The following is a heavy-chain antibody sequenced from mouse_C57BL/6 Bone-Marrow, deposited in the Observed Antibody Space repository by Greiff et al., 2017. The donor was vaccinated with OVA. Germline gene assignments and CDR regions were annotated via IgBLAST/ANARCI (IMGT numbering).Heavy chain of an antibody. Sequence: EVQLVESGGGLVKHGGSLKLSCAASGFTFSSYAMSWVRQTPEKRLEWVATISDGGSYTYYPDNVKGRFTISRDNAKNNLYLQMSHLKSEDTAMYYCARSKLVYYFDYWGQGTTLTVSS. CDR2: ISDGGSYT. J-gene: IGHJ2*01. CDR1: GFTFSSYA. V-gene: IGHV5-4*01. D-gene: IGHD1-3*01. CDR3: ARSKLVYYFDY.